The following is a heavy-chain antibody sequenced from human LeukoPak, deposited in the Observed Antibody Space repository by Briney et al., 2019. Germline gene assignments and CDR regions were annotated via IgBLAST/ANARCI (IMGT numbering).Heavy chain of an antibody. J-gene: IGHJ4*02. V-gene: IGHV3-64D*06. CDR3: VKRTGSGTYYDY. CDR1: GFTFTSYA. CDR2: ISGDGDST. D-gene: IGHD3-10*01. Sequence: GGSPRLSCAASGFTFTSYAMHWVRQAPGKGLEYVSAISGDGDSTYYADSVKGRFTISRDNFKNTLYLQMSSLRAEDTAIYYCVKRTGSGTYYDYWGQGTLVTVSS.